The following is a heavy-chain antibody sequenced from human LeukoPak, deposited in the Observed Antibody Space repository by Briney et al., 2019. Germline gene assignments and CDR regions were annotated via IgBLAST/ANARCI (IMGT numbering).Heavy chain of an antibody. CDR3: ARETGRDDAFDI. Sequence: ASVKVSCTASGYTFTGYYMHWVRQAPGPGLEWMGWINPNSGGTNYAQKFQGRVTMTRDTSISTAYMELSRLRSDDTAVYYCARETGRDDAFDIWGQGTMVTVSS. V-gene: IGHV1-2*02. D-gene: IGHD3-10*01. CDR2: INPNSGGT. CDR1: GYTFTGYY. J-gene: IGHJ3*02.